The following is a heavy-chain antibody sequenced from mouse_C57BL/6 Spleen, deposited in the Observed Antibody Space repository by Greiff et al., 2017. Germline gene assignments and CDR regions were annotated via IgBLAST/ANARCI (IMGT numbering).Heavy chain of an antibody. Sequence: LQQPGAELVKPGASVKLSCKASGYTFPSSWMHWVKQRPGQGLEWIGMIHPNSGSTNYNEKFKSKAPLSVDKSSSTAYMQLSSLTSEDSAVYYCAGGAYGYYLAYWGQGTLVTVSA. V-gene: IGHV1-64*01. J-gene: IGHJ3*01. CDR2: IHPNSGST. CDR3: AGGAYGYYLAY. CDR1: GYTFPSSW. D-gene: IGHD2-3*01.